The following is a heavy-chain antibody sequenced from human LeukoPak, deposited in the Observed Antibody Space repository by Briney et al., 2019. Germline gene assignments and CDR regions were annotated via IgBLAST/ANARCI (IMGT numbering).Heavy chain of an antibody. Sequence: ASVKVSCKASGYTFTGYYMHWVRQAPGQGLEWMGWINPNSGGTNYAQKFQGRVTLTRDTSISTPYMELSRLTSDDTAVYYCAREKIGSGYDQDLDYWSQGTLVTVSS. CDR2: INPNSGGT. CDR3: AREKIGSGYDQDLDY. V-gene: IGHV1-2*02. J-gene: IGHJ4*02. CDR1: GYTFTGYY. D-gene: IGHD5-12*01.